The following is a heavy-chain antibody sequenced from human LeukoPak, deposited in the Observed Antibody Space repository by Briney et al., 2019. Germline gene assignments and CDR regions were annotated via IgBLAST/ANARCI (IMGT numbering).Heavy chain of an antibody. Sequence: GGSLRLSCAASRFTFSTYWMSWVRQAPGKGLEWVANIRQDGREKYYVDSVKGRFTISRDKSKNTLYLQMNSLRAEDTAVYYCAKDRRRDDILTGSFSDWGQGTLVTVSS. J-gene: IGHJ4*02. V-gene: IGHV3-7*01. CDR3: AKDRRRDDILTGSFSD. CDR2: IRQDGREK. D-gene: IGHD3-9*01. CDR1: RFTFSTYW.